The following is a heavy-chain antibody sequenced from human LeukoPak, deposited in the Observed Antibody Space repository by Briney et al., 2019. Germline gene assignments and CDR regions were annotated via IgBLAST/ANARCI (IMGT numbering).Heavy chain of an antibody. CDR1: GYTFTSYG. V-gene: IGHV1-18*01. D-gene: IGHD3-22*01. Sequence: ASVKVPCKASGYTFTSYGISWVRQAPGQGLEWMGWISAYNGNTNYAQKLQGRVTMTTDTSTSTAYMELRSLRSDDTAVYYCARAYYYDSSGYYPTHYYYYYMDVWGKGTTVTVSS. J-gene: IGHJ6*03. CDR3: ARAYYYDSSGYYPTHYYYYYMDV. CDR2: ISAYNGNT.